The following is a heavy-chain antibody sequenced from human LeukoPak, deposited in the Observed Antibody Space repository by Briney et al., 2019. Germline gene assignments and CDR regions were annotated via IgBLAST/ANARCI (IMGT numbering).Heavy chain of an antibody. CDR1: GFTFSSYA. Sequence: GGSLRLSCSASGFTFSSYAMHWVRQAPGKGLKYVSAISSNGGSTYYADSVKGRFTISRDNSKNTLYLQMSSLKPEDTAVYYCVKDLRYRAAPGTHFDYWGQGTLVTVSS. CDR3: VKDLRYRAAPGTHFDY. J-gene: IGHJ4*02. D-gene: IGHD6-13*01. V-gene: IGHV3-64D*06. CDR2: ISSNGGST.